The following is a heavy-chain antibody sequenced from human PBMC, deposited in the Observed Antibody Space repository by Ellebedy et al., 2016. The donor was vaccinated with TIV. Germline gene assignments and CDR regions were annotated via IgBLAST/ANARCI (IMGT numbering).Heavy chain of an antibody. D-gene: IGHD4-17*01. J-gene: IGHJ2*01. V-gene: IGHV3-21*01. Sequence: PGGSLRLSCAASGFTFSSYTMNWVRQAPGKGLEWVSSISGSSTYIYYADSVKGRFALSRDNAKNALYLQMNSLRAEYTAVYYCARKVPAPTTVPPNWYFDLWGRGTLVTVSS. CDR3: ARKVPAPTTVPPNWYFDL. CDR2: ISGSSTYI. CDR1: GFTFSSYT.